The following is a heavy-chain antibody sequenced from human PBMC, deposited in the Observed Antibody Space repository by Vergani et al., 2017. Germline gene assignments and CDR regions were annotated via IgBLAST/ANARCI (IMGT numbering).Heavy chain of an antibody. CDR3: ARDLAKKDILTGYSYYYYGMDV. J-gene: IGHJ6*02. CDR2: ISAYNGNT. CDR1: GYTFTRYG. V-gene: IGHV1-18*01. Sequence: QVQLVQSGAEVKKPGASVKVSCKASGYTFTRYGISWVRQAPGQGLEWMGWISAYNGNTNYAQKLQGRVTMTTDTSTSTAYMELRSLRSDDTAVYYCARDLAKKDILTGYSYYYYGMDVWGQGTTVTVSS. D-gene: IGHD3-9*01.